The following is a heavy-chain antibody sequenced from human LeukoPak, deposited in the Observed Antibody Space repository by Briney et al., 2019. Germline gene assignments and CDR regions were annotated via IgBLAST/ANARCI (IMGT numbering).Heavy chain of an antibody. J-gene: IGHJ5*02. CDR2: IYYSGST. Sequence: SETLCLTCTASGGSISSYYWSWIRQPPGKGLEWIGYIYYSGSTNYNPSLKSRVTISVDTSKNQFSLKLSSVTAADTAVYYCARGPPYSSSWYVLWGQGTLVTVSS. V-gene: IGHV4-59*01. CDR1: GGSISSYY. CDR3: ARGPPYSSSWYVL. D-gene: IGHD6-13*01.